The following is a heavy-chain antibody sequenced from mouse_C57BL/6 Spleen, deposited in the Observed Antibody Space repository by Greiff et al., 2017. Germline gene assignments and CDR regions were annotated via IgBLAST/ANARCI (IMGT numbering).Heavy chain of an antibody. V-gene: IGHV1-72*01. CDR3: ARSPYGNYEAWFAY. J-gene: IGHJ3*01. CDR1: GYTFTSYW. D-gene: IGHD2-1*01. CDR2: IDPNSGGT. Sequence: QVQLQPGAELVKPGASVKLSCKASGYTFTSYWMHWVKQRPGRGLEWIGRIDPNSGGTKYNEKFKSKATLTVDKPSSTAYMQLSSLTSEDSAVYYCARSPYGNYEAWFAYWGQGTLVTVSA.